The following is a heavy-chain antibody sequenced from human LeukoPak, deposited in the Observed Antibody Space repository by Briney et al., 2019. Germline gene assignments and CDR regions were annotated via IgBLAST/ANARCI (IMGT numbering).Heavy chain of an antibody. CDR1: GYTFTSYG. CDR2: ISAYNGNT. V-gene: IGHV1-18*01. Sequence: ASVKVSCKASGYTFTSYGISWVRQAPGQGLEWMGWISAYNGNTNYAQKLQGRVTMTTDTSTNTAYMELRSLRSDDTAVYYCARYSRYPRAAPLDYWGQGTLVTVSS. D-gene: IGHD1-26*01. J-gene: IGHJ4*02. CDR3: ARYSRYPRAAPLDY.